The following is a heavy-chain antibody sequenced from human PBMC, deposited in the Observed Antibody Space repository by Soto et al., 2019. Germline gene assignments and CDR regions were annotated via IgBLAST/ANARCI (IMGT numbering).Heavy chain of an antibody. CDR2: INGYNGNT. J-gene: IGHJ4*02. V-gene: IGHV1-18*01. CDR3: ARGDSPVQFDY. D-gene: IGHD4-4*01. Sequence: QVQLVQSGAEMRKPGASVKVSCKTSGYTFIKYGISWVRQAPGQGLAWMGWINGYNGNTNYAQNFQGRVAMTTDTSTSTVYMELRNLRSDDTAVYYCARGDSPVQFDYWGQGTLVTVSS. CDR1: GYTFIKYG.